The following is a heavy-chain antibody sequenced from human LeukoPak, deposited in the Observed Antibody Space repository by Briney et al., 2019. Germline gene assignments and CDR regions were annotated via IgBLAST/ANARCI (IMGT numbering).Heavy chain of an antibody. D-gene: IGHD6-6*01. CDR2: INPNSGGT. CDR1: GYTFTGYY. CDR3: ARTAARRFDY. J-gene: IGHJ4*02. Sequence: ASVKVSCKASGYTFTGYYMHWVRQAPGQGLEWLGWINPNSGGTNYAQKFQGWVTMTRDTSISTAYMELSSLRSDDTAVYYCARTAARRFDYWGQGTLVTVSS. V-gene: IGHV1-2*04.